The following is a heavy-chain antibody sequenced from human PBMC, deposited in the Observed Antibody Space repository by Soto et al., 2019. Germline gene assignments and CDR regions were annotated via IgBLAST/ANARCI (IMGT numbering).Heavy chain of an antibody. CDR1: GYSFTSYW. CDR2: IYPGDSDT. Sequence: PGESLKLSFKGSGYSFTSYWIGWVRQMPGKGLEWMGIIYPGDSDTRYSPSFQGQVTISADKSISTAYLQWSSLKASDTAMYYCVCQGYYDRAFVDYWGQGTLVTVSS. CDR3: VCQGYYDRAFVDY. D-gene: IGHD3-22*01. J-gene: IGHJ4*02. V-gene: IGHV5-51*01.